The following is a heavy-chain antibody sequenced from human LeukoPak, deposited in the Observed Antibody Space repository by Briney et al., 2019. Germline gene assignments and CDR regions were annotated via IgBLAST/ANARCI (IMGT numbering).Heavy chain of an antibody. CDR2: ISYSGSS. J-gene: IGHJ3*02. Sequence: PSETLSLTCTVSGGSISSSSYYWGWIRQPPGKGLEWIGSISYSGSSYYNPSLKSRVTISVDTSKNQFSLKLRSVTAADTAVYYCARSCRILDIVATIRARLGGNGFDIWGQGTMVTVSS. CDR1: GGSISSSSYY. CDR3: ARSCRILDIVATIRARLGGNGFDI. V-gene: IGHV4-39*01. D-gene: IGHD5-12*01.